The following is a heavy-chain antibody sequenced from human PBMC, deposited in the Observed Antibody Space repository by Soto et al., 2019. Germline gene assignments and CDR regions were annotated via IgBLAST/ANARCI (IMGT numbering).Heavy chain of an antibody. CDR3: ARACCGEQNWFDP. Sequence: GGFLRLSCAASGVTFSGYWMHWVRQVPGKGLEWLSRINSDGRRTDYADPVKGRFTRFGDSARNTLYLEMNSLRVEDTAIYYCARACCGEQNWFDPWGQGTLVTVS. J-gene: IGHJ5*02. D-gene: IGHD2-21*01. CDR2: INSDGRRT. CDR1: GVTFSGYW. V-gene: IGHV3-74*01.